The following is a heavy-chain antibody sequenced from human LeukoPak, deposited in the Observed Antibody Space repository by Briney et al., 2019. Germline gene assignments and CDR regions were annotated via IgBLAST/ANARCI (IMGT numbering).Heavy chain of an antibody. CDR2: INHSGST. Sequence: PSETLSLTCAVYGGSFSGYYWSWIRQPPGKGLEWIGEINHSGSTNCNPSLKSRVTISVDTSKNQFSLKLSSVTAADTAVYYCAIIQLWLGIDYWGQGTLVTVSS. J-gene: IGHJ4*02. D-gene: IGHD5-18*01. CDR1: GGSFSGYY. CDR3: AIIQLWLGIDY. V-gene: IGHV4-34*01.